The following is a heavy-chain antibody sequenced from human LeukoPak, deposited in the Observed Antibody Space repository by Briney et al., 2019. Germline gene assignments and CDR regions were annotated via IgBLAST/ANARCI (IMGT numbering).Heavy chain of an antibody. CDR3: ASTPYYYDSSGYYGY. D-gene: IGHD3-22*01. V-gene: IGHV4-59*01. CDR2: IYYSGST. Sequence: SETLSLTCTVSGGSISSYYWSWIRQPPGKGLEWIGYIYYSGSTNYNPSLKSRVTISVDTSKNQFSLKLSSVTAADTAVYYCASTPYYYDSSGYYGYWGQGTLVTVSS. CDR1: GGSISSYY. J-gene: IGHJ4*02.